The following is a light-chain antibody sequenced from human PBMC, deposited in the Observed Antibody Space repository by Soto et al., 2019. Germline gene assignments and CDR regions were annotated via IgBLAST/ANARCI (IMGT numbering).Light chain of an antibody. V-gene: IGKV3D-15*01. Sequence: EIVMTQSPATLSVSPGESATLSCRASQSVNIYLAWYQQKPGQAPMLLIFGASSRATGIPARFSGSGSGTEFNLTISSLQSEDFAVYFCQQYDDWLRLTFGGGTKVEIK. J-gene: IGKJ4*01. CDR3: QQYDDWLRLT. CDR1: QSVNIY. CDR2: GAS.